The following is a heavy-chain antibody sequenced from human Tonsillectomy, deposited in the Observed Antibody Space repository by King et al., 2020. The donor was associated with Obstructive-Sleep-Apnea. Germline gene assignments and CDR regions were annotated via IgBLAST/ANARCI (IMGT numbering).Heavy chain of an antibody. CDR3: AKAISGFYGFGMDV. V-gene: IGHV3-23*04. Sequence: VQLVESGGGLVQPGGSLRLSCAASGFTFSTYAMTWVRQSPGKGLEWVSDTGNSGVITYYADSVKGRFTISRDNSKNTLFLQMHSLRADDTAVYFCAKAISGFYGFGMDVWGQGTAVTVSS. CDR2: TGNSGVIT. CDR1: GFTFSTYA. D-gene: IGHD3-10*01. J-gene: IGHJ6*02.